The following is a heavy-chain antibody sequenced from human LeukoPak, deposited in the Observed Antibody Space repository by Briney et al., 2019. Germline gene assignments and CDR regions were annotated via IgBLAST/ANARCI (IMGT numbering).Heavy chain of an antibody. D-gene: IGHD3-3*01. CDR2: IYSGGST. Sequence: GGSLRLSCAASGFTVSSNYMSWVRQASGKGLEWVSVIYSGGSTYYADSVKGRFTISRDNSKNTLYLQMNSLRAEDTAVYYCARGQSTIFGVVNYNWFDPWGQGTLVTVSS. CDR1: GFTVSSNY. V-gene: IGHV3-66*01. CDR3: ARGQSTIFGVVNYNWFDP. J-gene: IGHJ5*02.